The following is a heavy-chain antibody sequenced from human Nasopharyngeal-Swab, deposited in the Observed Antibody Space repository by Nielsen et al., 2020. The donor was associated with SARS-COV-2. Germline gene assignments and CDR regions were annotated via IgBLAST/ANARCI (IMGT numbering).Heavy chain of an antibody. CDR2: ISGSGGST. CDR3: AKRPVYYYDSSGYYPPFDY. D-gene: IGHD3-22*01. J-gene: IGHJ4*02. Sequence: GGSLRLSCAASGFTFSSYAMSWVRQAPGKGLEWVSAISGSGGSTYYADSVKGRFTISRDNSKHTLYLQMNSLRAEDTAVYYCAKRPVYYYDSSGYYPPFDYWGQGTLVTVSS. CDR1: GFTFSSYA. V-gene: IGHV3-23*01.